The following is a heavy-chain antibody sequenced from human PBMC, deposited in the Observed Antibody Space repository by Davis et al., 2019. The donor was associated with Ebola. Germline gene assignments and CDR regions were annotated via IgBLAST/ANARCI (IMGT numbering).Heavy chain of an antibody. CDR1: GYTFTSYD. J-gene: IGHJ4*02. CDR2: IIPIFGTV. CDR3: ARGRGSIADTPDFDY. V-gene: IGHV1-69*13. D-gene: IGHD6-13*01. Sequence: SVKVSCKASGYTFTSYDINWVRQAPGQGLEWMGGIIPIFGTVNYAQKFQGRVTITADESTSTAYMELSSLRSEDTAVYYCARGRGSIADTPDFDYWGQGTLVTVSS.